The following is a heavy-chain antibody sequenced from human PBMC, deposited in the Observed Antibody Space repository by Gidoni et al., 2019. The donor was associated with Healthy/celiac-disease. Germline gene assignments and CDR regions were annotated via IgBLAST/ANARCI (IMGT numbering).Heavy chain of an antibody. D-gene: IGHD3-22*01. CDR1: GFPFSSYE. V-gene: IGHV3-48*03. CDR2: ISSSGSTI. CDR3: ASPEYYYDSSGYPHDAFDI. Sequence: EVQLVESGGGLVQPGGSLRLSCAASGFPFSSYEMNWVRQAPGKGLEWVSYISSSGSTIYYADSVKGRFTISRDNAKNSLYLQMNSLRAEDTAVYYCASPEYYYDSSGYPHDAFDIWGQGTMVTVSS. J-gene: IGHJ3*02.